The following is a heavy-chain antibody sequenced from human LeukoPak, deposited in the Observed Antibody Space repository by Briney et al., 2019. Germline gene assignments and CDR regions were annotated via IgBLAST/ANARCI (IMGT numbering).Heavy chain of an antibody. D-gene: IGHD6-19*01. Sequence: PGGSLRLSCAPSGFKFDTYAMHWVRQAPGKGLEWVALISYGGGNIYYGGSVRGRFTISRDNDNNMLYLQMNSLRPEDTAVYYCARDPPFGNGWSQNFFDYWGQGTLVIVSS. CDR1: GFKFDTYA. CDR2: ISYGGGNI. V-gene: IGHV3-30*04. J-gene: IGHJ4*02. CDR3: ARDPPFGNGWSQNFFDY.